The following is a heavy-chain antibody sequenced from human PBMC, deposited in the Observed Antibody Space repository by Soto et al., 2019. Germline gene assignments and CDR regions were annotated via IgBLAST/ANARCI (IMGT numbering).Heavy chain of an antibody. J-gene: IGHJ5*02. V-gene: IGHV3-7*03. D-gene: IGHD6-13*01. CDR3: ARDMGSSSWPRFDP. Sequence: GGSLRLSGSASGFTFRSYCMSWFRHAPGKGLEWVANIKQDGSEKYYVDSVKGRFTISRDNAKNSLYLQMNSLRAEDTAVYYCARDMGSSSWPRFDPWGQGTLVTVSS. CDR1: GFTFRSYC. CDR2: IKQDGSEK.